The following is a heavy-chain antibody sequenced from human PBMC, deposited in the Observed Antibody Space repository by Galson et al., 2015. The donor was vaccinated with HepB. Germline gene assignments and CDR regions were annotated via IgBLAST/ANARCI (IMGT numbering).Heavy chain of an antibody. CDR3: ARRGMVAIGGPTFDY. J-gene: IGHJ4*02. V-gene: IGHV1-18*01. CDR2: INTYDGNT. D-gene: IGHD3-16*01. Sequence: SVKVSCKASGYTFTTYGINWVRQAPGQGLEWMGWINTYDGNTNYAQKFQARLTMTTDTSTTTTYMELRGLESDDTAVYYCARRGMVAIGGPTFDYWGQGTLVTVSS. CDR1: GYTFTTYG.